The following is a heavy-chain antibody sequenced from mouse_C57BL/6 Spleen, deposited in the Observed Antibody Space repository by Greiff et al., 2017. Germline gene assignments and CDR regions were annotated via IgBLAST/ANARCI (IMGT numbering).Heavy chain of an antibody. Sequence: QVQLKQSGPELVKPGASVKISCKASGYAFSSSWMNWVKQRPGTGLEWIGRIYPGDGDTNYNGKFKGKATLTADKTSSTAYMQLSSLTSEDSAVYFCASGTGPFAYWGQGTLVTVSA. J-gene: IGHJ3*01. CDR3: ASGTGPFAY. CDR1: GYAFSSSW. V-gene: IGHV1-82*01. CDR2: IYPGDGDT. D-gene: IGHD4-1*01.